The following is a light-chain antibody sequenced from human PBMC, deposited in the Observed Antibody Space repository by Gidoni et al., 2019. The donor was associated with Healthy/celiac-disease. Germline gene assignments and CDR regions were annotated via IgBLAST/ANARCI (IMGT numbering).Light chain of an antibody. CDR1: QDISHY. CDR2: DAS. V-gene: IGKV1-33*01. Sequence: DIQMTQSPSSLSASVGDRVTITCQASQDISHYLNWYQQKPGKAPKLLIYDASNLETGVPSRFSGSGSGTDFTFTISSLQPEDIATYYCQQYDNLPLLTFGGGTKVEIK. J-gene: IGKJ4*01. CDR3: QQYDNLPLLT.